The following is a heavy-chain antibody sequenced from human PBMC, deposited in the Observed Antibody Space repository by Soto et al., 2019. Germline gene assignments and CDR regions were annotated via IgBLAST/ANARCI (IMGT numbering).Heavy chain of an antibody. CDR3: ARDDFRRGDKIDY. D-gene: IGHD3-16*01. CDR1: GFTFSSYW. J-gene: IGHJ4*02. Sequence: EVQLVESGGGLVQPGGSLRLSCAASGFTFSSYWMHWVRQAPGKGLVWVSRINSDGSSTSYADSVKGRFTISRDNAKNTLYLQMNGLTADDTAVYYCARDDFRRGDKIDYWGRGALVTVSS. V-gene: IGHV3-74*01. CDR2: INSDGSST.